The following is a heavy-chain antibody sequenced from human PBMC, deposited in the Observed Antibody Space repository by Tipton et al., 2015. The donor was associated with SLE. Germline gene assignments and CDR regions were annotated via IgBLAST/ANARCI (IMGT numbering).Heavy chain of an antibody. Sequence: TLSLTCAVYGGSFSGYYWSWVRQPPGKGLEWIGEINHSGSTSYNASLQSRVTISVDTSKNQFSLKLSSVTAADTAVYYCARYIVVVRYFDYWGQGTLVTVSS. V-gene: IGHV4-34*01. CDR1: GGSFSGYY. J-gene: IGHJ4*02. D-gene: IGHD2-21*01. CDR3: ARYIVVVRYFDY. CDR2: INHSGST.